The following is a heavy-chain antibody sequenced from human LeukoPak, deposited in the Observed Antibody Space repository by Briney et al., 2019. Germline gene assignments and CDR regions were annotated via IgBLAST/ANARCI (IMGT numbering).Heavy chain of an antibody. D-gene: IGHD6-19*01. CDR2: IRSKANSYAT. Sequence: GGSLKLSCAASGFTFSGSAMHWVRQASGKGLEWVGRIRSKANSYATAYAASVKGRFTISRDDSKNTAYLQMNSLKTEDTAVYYCTSRSPGIAVAGRDYWGQGTLVTVTS. CDR1: GFTFSGSA. CDR3: TSRSPGIAVAGRDY. V-gene: IGHV3-73*01. J-gene: IGHJ4*02.